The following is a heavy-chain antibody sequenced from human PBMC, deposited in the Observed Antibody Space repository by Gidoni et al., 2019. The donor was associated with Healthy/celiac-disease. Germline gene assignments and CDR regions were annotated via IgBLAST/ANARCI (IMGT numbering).Heavy chain of an antibody. CDR1: GYTFTSYY. CDR3: ARGPYYDFWSGYYPPNYYGMDV. D-gene: IGHD3-3*01. CDR2: INPSGGST. Sequence: QVQLVQSGAEVKKPGASVKVSCKASGYTFTSYYMPWVRQAPGQGLEWMGIINPSGGSTSYAQKFQGRVTMTRDTSTSTVYMELSSLRSEDTAVYYCARGPYYDFWSGYYPPNYYGMDVWGQGTTVTVSS. J-gene: IGHJ6*02. V-gene: IGHV1-46*01.